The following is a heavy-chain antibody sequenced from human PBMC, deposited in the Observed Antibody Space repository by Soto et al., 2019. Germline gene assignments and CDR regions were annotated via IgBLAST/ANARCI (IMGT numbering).Heavy chain of an antibody. Sequence: LRLSCAASGFTFTRYSMNWVRQAPGKGLEWVSSISSTTNYIYYGDSMKGRFTISRDNAKNSLYLEMNSLRAEDTAVYYCARESEDLTSNFDYWGQGALVTVSS. J-gene: IGHJ4*02. CDR1: GFTFTRYS. V-gene: IGHV3-21*06. CDR2: ISSTTNYI. CDR3: ARESEDLTSNFDY.